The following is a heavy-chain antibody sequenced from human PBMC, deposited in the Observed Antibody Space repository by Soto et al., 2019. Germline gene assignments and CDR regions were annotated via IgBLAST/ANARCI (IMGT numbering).Heavy chain of an antibody. CDR1: GFTFDDYG. D-gene: IGHD2-2*01. V-gene: IGHV3-20*04. J-gene: IGHJ6*02. Sequence: GGSLRLSCAASGFTFDDYGMNWVRQAPGKGLEWVSGISWSGGNTDYADSVQGRFTISRDNAKNSLYLQMNSLRAEDTALYYCAREVVSTSSGYPYYYGMDVWGQGTTVTVS. CDR3: AREVVSTSSGYPYYYGMDV. CDR2: ISWSGGNT.